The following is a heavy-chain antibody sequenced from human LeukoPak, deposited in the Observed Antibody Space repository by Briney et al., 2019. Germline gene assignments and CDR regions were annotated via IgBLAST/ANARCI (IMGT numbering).Heavy chain of an antibody. V-gene: IGHV3-23*01. Sequence: PGGSLRLSCAASGFTFSSYWMHWVRQVPGRGLEWVSVISGSGGSPDYTDSVKGRFTISRDNSKNTLYLQMNSLRAEDTAVYYCAKGGKTIMCPTSCYDYWGQGTLATVSS. D-gene: IGHD2-2*01. CDR1: GFTFSSYW. CDR3: AKGGKTIMCPTSCYDY. J-gene: IGHJ4*02. CDR2: ISGSGGSP.